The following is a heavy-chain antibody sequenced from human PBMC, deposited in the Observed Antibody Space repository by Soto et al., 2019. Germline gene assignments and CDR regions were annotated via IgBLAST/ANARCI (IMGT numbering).Heavy chain of an antibody. CDR1: GGSFSNYA. J-gene: IGHJ4*02. V-gene: IGHV1-69*01. Sequence: QVHLVQSGAEVKTPGSSVRVSCKASGGSFSNYAVTWVRQAPGQRLEWMGGITPMFGIANYAQKFQGRVTLTADESTGTAYMELSSLRSDDTATYYCASDRHHSGFEDWGQGTLVTVSS. CDR3: ASDRHHSGFED. CDR2: ITPMFGIA.